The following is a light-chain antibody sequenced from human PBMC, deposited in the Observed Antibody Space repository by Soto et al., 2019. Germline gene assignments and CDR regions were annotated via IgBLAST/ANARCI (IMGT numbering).Light chain of an antibody. CDR3: SSYTSSTTQI. CDR1: SSDVGGYNY. V-gene: IGLV2-14*04. CDR2: DVT. Sequence: IFCTGTSSDVGGYNYVSWYQQHPGKAPKLMIYDVTNRPSGVSNRFSGSKSGNTASLTISGLQAEDEADYYCSSYTSSTTQIFGTGTKVTVL. J-gene: IGLJ1*01.